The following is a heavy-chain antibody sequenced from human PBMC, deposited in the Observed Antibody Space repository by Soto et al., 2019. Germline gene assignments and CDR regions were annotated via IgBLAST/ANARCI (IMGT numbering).Heavy chain of an antibody. V-gene: IGHV3-15*07. D-gene: IGHD2-15*01. CDR2: IKSKTDGGTT. CDR1: GFTFSNAW. CDR3: TIRFCSGGSCYPYNNSYYGMDV. J-gene: IGHJ6*02. Sequence: GGSLRLSCAASGFTFSNAWMNWVRQAPGKGLEWVGRIKSKTDGGTTDYAAPVKGRFTISRDDSKNMLYLQMNSLKTEDTAVYYCTIRFCSGGSCYPYNNSYYGMDVWAQGTTVTVSS.